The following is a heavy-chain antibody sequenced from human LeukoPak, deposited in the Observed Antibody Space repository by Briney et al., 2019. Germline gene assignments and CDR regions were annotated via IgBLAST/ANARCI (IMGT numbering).Heavy chain of an antibody. Sequence: PGGSLRLSCAASGFTFSSSAMHWVRQAPDKGLEWVAVISYDGSNKYYADSVKGRFTISRDNSKNTLYLQMNSLRADDTAVYYCATDRDSSGWYEGFDYWGQGTLVTVSS. D-gene: IGHD6-19*01. CDR1: GFTFSSSA. CDR3: ATDRDSSGWYEGFDY. V-gene: IGHV3-30-3*01. CDR2: ISYDGSNK. J-gene: IGHJ4*02.